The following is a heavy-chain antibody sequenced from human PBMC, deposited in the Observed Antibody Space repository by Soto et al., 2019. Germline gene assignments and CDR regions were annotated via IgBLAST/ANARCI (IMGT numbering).Heavy chain of an antibody. CDR1: GGSISSGGPY. V-gene: IGHV4-31*03. D-gene: IGHD3-3*01. Sequence: SETLSLTCTVSGGSISSGGPYWSWVRQLPGKGLEWIGYIYYTGSTYYNPSLQSRVSISVDTSKNQFSLKLSSVTAADTAVYNCARDFWSGYGYSDCWGLGTLVTVAS. CDR2: IYYTGST. J-gene: IGHJ4*02. CDR3: ARDFWSGYGYSDC.